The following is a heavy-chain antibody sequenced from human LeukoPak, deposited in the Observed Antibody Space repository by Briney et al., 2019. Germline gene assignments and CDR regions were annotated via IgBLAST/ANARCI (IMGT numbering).Heavy chain of an antibody. CDR3: ARQGYDTSWFDP. CDR2: IYFSGSN. Sequence: SSDTLSLTCTVSGDSISSTSHYWGWIRQPPGKGLEWIGCIYFSGSNYYNPSLKSRLTISVDTSKNQFSLKLSSVTAADTAVYYCARQGYDTSWFDPWGQGTLVTVSS. D-gene: IGHD3-9*01. V-gene: IGHV4-39*01. CDR1: GDSISSTSHY. J-gene: IGHJ5*02.